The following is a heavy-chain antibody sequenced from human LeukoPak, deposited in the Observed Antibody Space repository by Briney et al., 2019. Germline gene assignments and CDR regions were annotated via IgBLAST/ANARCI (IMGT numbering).Heavy chain of an antibody. J-gene: IGHJ3*02. CDR2: SYPSGRT. V-gene: IGHV4-4*02. D-gene: IGHD3-16*01. CDR3: AKLGVFQGEAFDI. CDR1: GGSISSTNW. Sequence: SETLSLTCTVSGGSISSTNWWSWVRQPPGKGLEWIGESYPSGRTNHNPSLKSRVAISVDRSKNQFSLNLTSVIVADTAVYYCAKLGVFQGEAFDIWGQGTMVTVSS.